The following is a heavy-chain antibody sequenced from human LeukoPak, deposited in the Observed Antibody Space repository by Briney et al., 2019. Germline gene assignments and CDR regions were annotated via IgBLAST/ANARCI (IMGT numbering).Heavy chain of an antibody. CDR1: GFTVSSNY. V-gene: IGHV3-7*01. CDR2: IKQDGSEK. J-gene: IGHJ6*02. CDR3: ARPYGTYYYYGMDV. D-gene: IGHD4-17*01. Sequence: PGGSLRLSCAAPGFTVSSNYMSWVRPAPGKGLEWVANIKQDGSEKYYVDSVKGRFTISRDNAKSSLYLQMNSLRAEDTAVYYCARPYGTYYYYGMDVWGQGTTVTVSS.